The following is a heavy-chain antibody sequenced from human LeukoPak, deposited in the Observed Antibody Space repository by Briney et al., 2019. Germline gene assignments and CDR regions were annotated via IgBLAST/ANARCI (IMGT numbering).Heavy chain of an antibody. CDR1: GYTFSSYA. D-gene: IGHD3-22*01. CDR3: ARARLKDDSSCYYMHAFDI. Sequence: ASVKVSCAASGYTFSSYAMNWVRQAPGQGLEWMGLIYTNTGNPTYAQCLTGRFVFSLDTSVSTAYLQISSLKAEDTAVYYCARARLKDDSSCYYMHAFDIWGQGTRVTVSS. J-gene: IGHJ3*02. CDR2: IYTNTGNP. V-gene: IGHV7-4-1*02.